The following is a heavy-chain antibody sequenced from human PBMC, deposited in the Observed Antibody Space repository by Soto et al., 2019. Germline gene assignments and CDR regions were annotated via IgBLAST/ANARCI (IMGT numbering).Heavy chain of an antibody. CDR3: ARDEGDYGSGSYYNWFY. CDR2: MNPNSGNT. V-gene: IGHV1-8*01. J-gene: IGHJ4*02. Sequence: ASVKVSCKASGYTFTSYDINWVRQATGQGLEWMGWMNPNSGNTDYAQKFQGRVTMTRDTSISTAYMELSSLRSEDTAVYYCARDEGDYGSGSYYNWFYWGQGTLVTVSS. D-gene: IGHD3-10*01. CDR1: GYTFTSYD.